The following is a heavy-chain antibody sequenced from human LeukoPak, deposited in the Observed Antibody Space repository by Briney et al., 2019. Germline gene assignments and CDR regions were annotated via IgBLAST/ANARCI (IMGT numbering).Heavy chain of an antibody. J-gene: IGHJ4*02. D-gene: IGHD3-3*01. CDR2: FNHSGST. CDR1: GGSFSGYY. CDR3: ATPYYDFWSGYSS. Sequence: SETLSLTCAVYGGSFSGYYWSWIRQPPGKGLEWIGEFNHSGSTNYNPSLKSRVTISVDTSKNQFSLKLSSVTAADTAVYYCATPYYDFWSGYSSWGQGTLVTVSS. V-gene: IGHV4-34*01.